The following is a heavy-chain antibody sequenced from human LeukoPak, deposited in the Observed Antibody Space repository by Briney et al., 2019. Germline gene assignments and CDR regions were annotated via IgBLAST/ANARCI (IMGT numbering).Heavy chain of an antibody. Sequence: ASVKVSCKASGYTFTSYAMNWVRQAPGQGLEWMGWINTNTGNPTYAQGFTGRFVFSLDTSVSTAYLQISSLKAEDTAVYYCARRVPRGGSYGFEYWGQGTLVTVSS. CDR1: GYTFTSYA. V-gene: IGHV7-4-1*02. J-gene: IGHJ4*02. CDR3: ARRVPRGGSYGFEY. CDR2: INTNTGNP. D-gene: IGHD5-18*01.